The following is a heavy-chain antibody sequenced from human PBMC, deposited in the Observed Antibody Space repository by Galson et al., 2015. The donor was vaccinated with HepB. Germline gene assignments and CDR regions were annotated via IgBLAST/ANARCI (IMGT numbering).Heavy chain of an antibody. CDR2: VYYSGNT. Sequence: TLSLTCSVSGGSISSDYWSWVRQPPGKGLEWIGSVYYSGNTNYNPSLKSRVTISVDTSKKQFSLRLTSVTAADTAVYYCARQTTLWFGELFVPAYFDLWGRGTLVTVSA. CDR1: GGSISSDY. V-gene: IGHV4-59*08. CDR3: ARQTTLWFGELFVPAYFDL. J-gene: IGHJ2*01. D-gene: IGHD3-10*01.